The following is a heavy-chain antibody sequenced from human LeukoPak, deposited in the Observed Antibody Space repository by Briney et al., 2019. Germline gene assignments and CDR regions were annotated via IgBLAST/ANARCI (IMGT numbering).Heavy chain of an antibody. Sequence: PGGSLRLSCAASGFIFSRNSMNWVRQAPGKGLEWVSSISSSSSYIYYTDSVKGRFTISRDNAKNSLYLQMNSLRAEDTAVYYCAREGLITPGGFDYWGQGTLVTVSS. J-gene: IGHJ4*02. CDR3: AREGLITPGGFDY. D-gene: IGHD3-22*01. V-gene: IGHV3-21*01. CDR1: GFIFSRNS. CDR2: ISSSSSYI.